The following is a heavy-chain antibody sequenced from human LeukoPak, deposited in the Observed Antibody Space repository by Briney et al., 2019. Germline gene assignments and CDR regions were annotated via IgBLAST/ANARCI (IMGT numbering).Heavy chain of an antibody. CDR1: GASISSGDYY. D-gene: IGHD5-18*01. Sequence: SETLSLTCAVSGASISSGDYYWSWIRQPPGKDLEWIGYIHNSGTTYYNPSLKSRVTISLDTSRNQISLKLSSVTAADTAVYYCARHREWGYSYGLFDYWGQGTLVTVSS. J-gene: IGHJ4*02. V-gene: IGHV4-30-4*01. CDR3: ARHREWGYSYGLFDY. CDR2: IHNSGTT.